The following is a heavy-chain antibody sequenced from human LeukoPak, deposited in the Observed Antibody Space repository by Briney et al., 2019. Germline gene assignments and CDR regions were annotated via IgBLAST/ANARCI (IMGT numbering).Heavy chain of an antibody. CDR2: IWYDGSNK. CDR3: AKELRGYSYVSDY. Sequence: GGSLRLSCAASGFTFSSYGMHWVRQAPGKGLEWVAVIWYDGSNKYYADSVKGRFTISRDNSKNTLYLQMNSLRAEDTAVYYCAKELRGYSYVSDYWGQGTLVTVSS. D-gene: IGHD5-18*01. J-gene: IGHJ4*02. CDR1: GFTFSSYG. V-gene: IGHV3-33*06.